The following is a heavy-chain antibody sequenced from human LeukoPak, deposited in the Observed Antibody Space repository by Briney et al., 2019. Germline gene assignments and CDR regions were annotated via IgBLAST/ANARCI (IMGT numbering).Heavy chain of an antibody. CDR2: IRQDGSQK. CDR3: AKGRYTVTTFTFDY. Sequence: GGSLRLSCAASGFTFSSFWMSWVRQAPGRGLEWVATIRQDGSQKYYLDSVKGRFTISRDNAKNSLYLQMNSLRAEDTAIYYCAKGRYTVTTFTFDYWGQGALVTVSS. J-gene: IGHJ4*02. D-gene: IGHD4-17*01. CDR1: GFTFSSFW. V-gene: IGHV3-7*03.